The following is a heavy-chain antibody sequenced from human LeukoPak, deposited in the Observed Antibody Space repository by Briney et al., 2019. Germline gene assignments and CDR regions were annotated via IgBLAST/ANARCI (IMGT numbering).Heavy chain of an antibody. Sequence: GGSLRLSCAASGFTFSSYEMNWVRQAPGKGLEWVSYISSSDSTIYYADSVKGRFTISRDDAKNSLYLQMNSLRAEDTAVYYCARDTRDRTYYYDSSGPIDYWGQGTLVTVSS. CDR2: ISSSDSTI. J-gene: IGHJ4*02. D-gene: IGHD3-22*01. V-gene: IGHV3-48*03. CDR3: ARDTRDRTYYYDSSGPIDY. CDR1: GFTFSSYE.